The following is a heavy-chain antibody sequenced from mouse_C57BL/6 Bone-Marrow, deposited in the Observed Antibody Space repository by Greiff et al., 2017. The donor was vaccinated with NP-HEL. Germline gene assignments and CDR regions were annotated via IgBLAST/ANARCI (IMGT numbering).Heavy chain of an antibody. Sequence: VQLQQSGAELVRPGASVTLSCKASGYTFTDYEMHWVKQTPVHGLEWIGAIDPETGGTAYNQKFKGKAILTADKSSSTAYMELRSLTSEDSAVYYCTSQPYGNYCDYWGQGTTLTVSS. CDR2: IDPETGGT. CDR3: TSQPYGNYCDY. CDR1: GYTFTDYE. V-gene: IGHV1-15*01. D-gene: IGHD2-1*01. J-gene: IGHJ2*01.